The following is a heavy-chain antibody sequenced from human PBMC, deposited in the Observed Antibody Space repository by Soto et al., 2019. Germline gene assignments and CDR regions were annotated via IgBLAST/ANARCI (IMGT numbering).Heavy chain of an antibody. D-gene: IGHD6-13*01. V-gene: IGHV3-30*18. J-gene: IGHJ6*02. CDR2: ISYDGSNK. CDR3: AKDQQQLVPASYYGMDV. CDR1: GFTFSSYG. Sequence: QVPLVESGGGVVQPGRSLRLSSAASGFTFSSYGMHWVRQAPGKGLEWVAVISYDGSNKYYADSVKGRFTISRDNSKNTLYLQMNSLSAEDTAVYYCAKDQQQLVPASYYGMDVWGQGTMVTVSS.